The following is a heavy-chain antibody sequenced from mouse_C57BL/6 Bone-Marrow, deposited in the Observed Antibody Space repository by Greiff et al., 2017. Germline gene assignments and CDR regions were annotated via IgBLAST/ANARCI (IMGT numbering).Heavy chain of an antibody. CDR2: ISYDGSN. Sequence: DVKLQESGPGLVKPSQSLSLTCSVTGYSITSGYYWNWIRQFPGNKLEWMGYISYDGSNNYNPSLKNRISIPRDTSKNQFFLKLNSVTTEDTATYYCARDRSSWFAYWGQGTLVTVSA. J-gene: IGHJ3*01. CDR3: ARDRSSWFAY. CDR1: GYSITSGYY. V-gene: IGHV3-6*01.